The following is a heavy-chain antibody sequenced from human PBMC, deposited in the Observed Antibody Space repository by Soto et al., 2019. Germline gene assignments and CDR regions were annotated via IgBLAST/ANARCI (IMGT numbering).Heavy chain of an antibody. CDR1: GYRFASYW. D-gene: IGHD5-18*01. V-gene: IGHV5-51*01. CDR3: ARQVEDGYSFGYHY. Sequence: LKISCKGSGYRFASYWIGWVRQMPGKGLEWMGIIYPGDSDTRYSPPFQGQVTISADSSISTAYLQWSSLKASDSAMYFCARQVEDGYSFGYHYWGQGTQVTVSS. J-gene: IGHJ4*02. CDR2: IYPGDSDT.